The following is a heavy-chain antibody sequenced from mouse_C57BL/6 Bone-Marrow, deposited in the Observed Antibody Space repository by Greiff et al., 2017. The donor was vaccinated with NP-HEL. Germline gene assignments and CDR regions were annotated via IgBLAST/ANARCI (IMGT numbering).Heavy chain of an antibody. J-gene: IGHJ3*01. D-gene: IGHD1-1*01. CDR3: ARPSYYGSRRDLAY. V-gene: IGHV5-12*01. Sequence: EVKLVESGGGLVQPGGSLKLSCAASGFTFSDYYMYWVRQTPEKRLEWVAYISNGGGSTYYPDPVKGRFTISRDNAKNTLYLQMSRLKSEDTAMYYCARPSYYGSRRDLAYWGQGTLVTVSA. CDR1: GFTFSDYY. CDR2: ISNGGGST.